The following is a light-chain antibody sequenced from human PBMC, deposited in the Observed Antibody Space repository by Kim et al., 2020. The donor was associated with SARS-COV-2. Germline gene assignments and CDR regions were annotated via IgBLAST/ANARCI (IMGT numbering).Light chain of an antibody. CDR1: QDLNTY. CDR3: QQSYSTPI. CDR2: AAS. J-gene: IGKJ5*01. Sequence: DSQLTQSPSSLSASVGDRVTITCRTSQDLNTYLNWYQQKPGKAPKLLIYAASSLQNGVPSRFSGNTSGTHFTLTISSLQPEDFATYYCQQSYSTPIFGQGTRLEIK. V-gene: IGKV1-39*01.